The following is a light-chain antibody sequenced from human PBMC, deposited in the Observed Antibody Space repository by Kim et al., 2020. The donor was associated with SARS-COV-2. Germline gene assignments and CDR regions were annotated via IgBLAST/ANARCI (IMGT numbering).Light chain of an antibody. J-gene: IGLJ2*01. CDR2: CDS. Sequence: SYELTQPPSVSVSPGQTASITCSGDKMGDKYTCWYQQKPGQAPVLVIYCDSRRPSGIPERFSGSNSGNTATLTISGTQAMDEADYYCQTWDSSGVFGGGT. CDR1: KMGDKY. V-gene: IGLV3-1*01. CDR3: QTWDSSGV.